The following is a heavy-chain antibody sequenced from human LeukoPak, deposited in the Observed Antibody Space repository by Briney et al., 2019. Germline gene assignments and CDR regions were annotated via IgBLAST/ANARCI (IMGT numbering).Heavy chain of an antibody. D-gene: IGHD6-6*01. Sequence: SETLSLTCTVSGGSISSYYWSWIRQPAGKGLEWIGRIYSSGSTNYNPSLKSRVTMSVDTSKNQFSLKLSSVTAADTAVYYCARVSAARGRVDIWGQGTMVTVSS. J-gene: IGHJ3*02. CDR3: ARVSAARGRVDI. CDR1: GGSISSYY. V-gene: IGHV4-4*07. CDR2: IYSSGST.